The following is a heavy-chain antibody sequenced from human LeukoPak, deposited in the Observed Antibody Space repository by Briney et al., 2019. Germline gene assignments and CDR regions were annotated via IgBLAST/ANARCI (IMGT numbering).Heavy chain of an antibody. CDR1: GYTFTGQY. CDR2: INPNSGGT. V-gene: IGHV1-2*02. Sequence: ASVKVSCKTSGYTFTGQYLHWVRQAPGQGLEWMGWINPNSGGTKSAQKFQGRVIMTRDTSISTAYMELRSLSSDDTAVYYCARDIVVVVAATPEGWFDPWGQGNLVTVSS. D-gene: IGHD2-15*01. CDR3: ARDIVVVVAATPEGWFDP. J-gene: IGHJ5*02.